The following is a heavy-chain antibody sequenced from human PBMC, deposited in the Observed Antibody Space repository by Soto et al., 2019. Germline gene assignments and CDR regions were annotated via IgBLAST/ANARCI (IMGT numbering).Heavy chain of an antibody. J-gene: IGHJ6*02. Sequence: EVQLLESGGGLVQPGGSLRLSCAVSGFSFSNYAMNWVRQAPGKRLEWVSVISGSGDTRDYADSVKGRFTISRDNSKNMLYLQMNSLRPEDTAVYYCALPPSHNGTRPENALDGWRQGTTVTVSS. CDR3: ALPPSHNGTRPENALDG. D-gene: IGHD1-20*01. CDR2: ISGSGDTR. CDR1: GFSFSNYA. V-gene: IGHV3-23*01.